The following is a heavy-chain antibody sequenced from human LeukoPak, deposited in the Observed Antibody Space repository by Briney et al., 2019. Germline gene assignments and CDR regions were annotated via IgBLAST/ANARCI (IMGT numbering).Heavy chain of an antibody. V-gene: IGHV1-24*01. D-gene: IGHD5-12*01. Sequence: GASVKVSCKVSGYTFTELSMHWVRQAPGKGLEWMGGFDPEDGETIYAQKFQGRVTMTEDTSTDTAYMELSSLRSEDTAVYYCATGYSGYGATYYYYMDVWGKGTTVTVSS. CDR3: ATGYSGYGATYYYYMDV. J-gene: IGHJ6*03. CDR2: FDPEDGET. CDR1: GYTFTELS.